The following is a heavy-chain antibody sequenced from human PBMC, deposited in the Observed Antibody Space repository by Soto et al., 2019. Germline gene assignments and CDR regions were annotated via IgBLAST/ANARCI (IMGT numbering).Heavy chain of an antibody. V-gene: IGHV4-31*03. CDR2: IYYSGST. CDR3: ARETMVTSGLYYYYGMDV. CDR1: GGSISSGGYY. Sequence: SETLSLTCTVSGGSISSGGYYWSWIRQHPGKGLEWIGYIYYSGSTYYNPSLKSRVTISVDTSKNQFSLKLSSVTAADTAVYYCARETMVTSGLYYYYGMDVWGQGTTVTVSS. J-gene: IGHJ6*02. D-gene: IGHD3-10*01.